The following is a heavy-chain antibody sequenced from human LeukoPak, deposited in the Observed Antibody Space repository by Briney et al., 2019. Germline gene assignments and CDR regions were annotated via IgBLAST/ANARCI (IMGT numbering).Heavy chain of an antibody. D-gene: IGHD2-15*01. CDR1: GFTFTSSA. V-gene: IGHV1-58*02. CDR2: IVVGSGNT. Sequence: VASVKVSCKASGFTFTSSAMQWVRQAREQRLEWVGWIVVGSGNTNYAQKFQERVTITRDMSTSTAYMELSSLRSEDTAVYYCAAAQNFPVYCSGGSCSYYFDYWGQGTLVTVSS. CDR3: AAAQNFPVYCSGGSCSYYFDY. J-gene: IGHJ4*02.